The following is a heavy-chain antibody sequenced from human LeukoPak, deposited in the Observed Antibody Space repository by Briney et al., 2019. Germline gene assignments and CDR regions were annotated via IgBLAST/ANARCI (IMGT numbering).Heavy chain of an antibody. CDR2: TYYTSKWYN. J-gene: IGHJ3*02. CDR3: ARGTFYAFDI. V-gene: IGHV6-1*01. Sequence: SQTLSLTCAISGXSVSSNSAAWNWIRQSPSRGLEWLGRTYYTSKWYNEYAVSVKSRATINPDTSKNQFSLQLNSVTPEDTAVYYCARGTFYAFDIWGQGTMVTVSS. CDR1: GXSVSSNSAA.